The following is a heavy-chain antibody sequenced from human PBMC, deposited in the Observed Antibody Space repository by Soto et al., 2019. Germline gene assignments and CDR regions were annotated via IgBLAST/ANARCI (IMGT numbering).Heavy chain of an antibody. CDR2: ISGSGGST. D-gene: IGHD3-3*01. V-gene: IGHV3-23*01. Sequence: EVQLLESGGALVQPGGSLRLSCAASGFTFSSYAMSWVRQTQGKGLDGVAAISGSGGSTYYADSVKGRFTISRDNSKKTLYLQMNSLRAEDTAVYYCAKVAEVSTTILAVVIRHGIGHFDYWGQGTLVTVSS. CDR1: GFTFSSYA. CDR3: AKVAEVSTTILAVVIRHGIGHFDY. J-gene: IGHJ4*02.